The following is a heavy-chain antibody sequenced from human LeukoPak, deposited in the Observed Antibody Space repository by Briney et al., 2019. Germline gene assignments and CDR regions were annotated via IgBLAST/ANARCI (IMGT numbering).Heavy chain of an antibody. Sequence: PSETLSLTCAVYGGSFSGYYWSWIRQPPGKGLEWIGEINHSGSPKYIPSLKSRVTISVDTSKNQFSLKLSSVTAADTAVYYCARETRNYYDSTGYYSFDYWGQGTLVTVSS. V-gene: IGHV4-34*01. J-gene: IGHJ4*02. CDR1: GGSFSGYY. CDR2: INHSGSP. D-gene: IGHD3-22*01. CDR3: ARETRNYYDSTGYYSFDY.